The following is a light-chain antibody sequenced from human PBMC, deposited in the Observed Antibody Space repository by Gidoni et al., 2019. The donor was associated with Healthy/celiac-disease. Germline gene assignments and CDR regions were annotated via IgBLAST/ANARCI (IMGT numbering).Light chain of an antibody. J-gene: IGKJ3*01. V-gene: IGKV1-39*01. CDR1: QSISSY. Sequence: DIQMTQSPSSLSASVGDRVTITCRASQSISSYLNWYQQKPGKAPKLLIYAASSLQSGVPSRFSGSGSGTDFTITISSLQPEDFATYYCQQSYSTPPLVTFGPGTKVDIK. CDR2: AAS. CDR3: QQSYSTPPLVT.